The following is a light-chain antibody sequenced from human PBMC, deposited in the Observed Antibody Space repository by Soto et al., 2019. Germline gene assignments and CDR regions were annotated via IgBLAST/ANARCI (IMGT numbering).Light chain of an antibody. V-gene: IGLV2-18*02. CDR2: EVT. CDR3: SSYRRGSIVV. Sequence: QSALTQPPSVSGSPGQSVTISCTGSSSDVGGYNRVSWYQQSPGTAPKLMISEVTNRASGVPDRFSGSKSGNTASLTISGLQAEDEADYYGSSYRRGSIVVFGGGTKLTVL. CDR1: SSDVGGYNR. J-gene: IGLJ3*02.